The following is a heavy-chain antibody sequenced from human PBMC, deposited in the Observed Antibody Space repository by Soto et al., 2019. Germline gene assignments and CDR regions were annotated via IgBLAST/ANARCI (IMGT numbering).Heavy chain of an antibody. Sequence: GGSLRLSCAASGFTFSSYSMNWVRQAPGKGLEWVSYISSSSSTIYYADSVKGRFTISRDNAKNSLYLQMNSLRDEDTAVYYCARVKYNWNYRRYYYYYGMDVWGQGTTVTVSS. CDR2: ISSSSSTI. CDR1: GFTFSSYS. CDR3: ARVKYNWNYRRYYYYYGMDV. J-gene: IGHJ6*02. D-gene: IGHD1-7*01. V-gene: IGHV3-48*02.